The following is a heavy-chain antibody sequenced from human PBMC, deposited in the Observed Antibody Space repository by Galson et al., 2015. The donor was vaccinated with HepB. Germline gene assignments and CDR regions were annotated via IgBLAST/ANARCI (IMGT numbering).Heavy chain of an antibody. Sequence: SLRLSCAASGFTFSSYAMSWVRQAPGKGLEWVSAISGSGGSTYYADSVKGRFTISRDNSKNTLYLQMNSLRAEDTAVYYCAKPRLRYGDYRRYYFDYWGQGTLVTVSS. CDR3: AKPRLRYGDYRRYYFDY. J-gene: IGHJ4*02. D-gene: IGHD4-17*01. V-gene: IGHV3-23*01. CDR2: ISGSGGST. CDR1: GFTFSSYA.